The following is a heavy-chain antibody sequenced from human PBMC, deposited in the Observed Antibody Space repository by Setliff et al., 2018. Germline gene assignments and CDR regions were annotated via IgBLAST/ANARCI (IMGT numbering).Heavy chain of an antibody. V-gene: IGHV4-38-2*01. CDR2: IYRNGNT. D-gene: IGHD4-17*01. CDR3: ARQIDYGDFQYFDY. CDR1: DFSINSGYY. J-gene: IGHJ4*02. Sequence: PSETLSLTCSVSDFSINSGYYWGWIRQSPGEGLEWIGSIYRNGNTYYNPSLKSRVTISVDTSKNQLSLKLNSVTAADTAVYYCARQIDYGDFQYFDYWGQGTPVTVSS.